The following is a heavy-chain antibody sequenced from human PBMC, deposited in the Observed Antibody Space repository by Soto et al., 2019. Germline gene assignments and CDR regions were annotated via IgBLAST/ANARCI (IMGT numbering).Heavy chain of an antibody. CDR1: GGTFSSYA. CDR2: IIPIFGTA. Sequence: SVKVSCKASGGTFSSYAISWVRQAPGQGLEWMGGIIPIFGTANYAQKFQGRVTITADESTSTAYMELSSLRSEDTAVYYCARDGGIAAAARKHYYYYCMDVWGQGTTVTVSS. D-gene: IGHD6-13*01. CDR3: ARDGGIAAAARKHYYYYCMDV. V-gene: IGHV1-69*13. J-gene: IGHJ6*02.